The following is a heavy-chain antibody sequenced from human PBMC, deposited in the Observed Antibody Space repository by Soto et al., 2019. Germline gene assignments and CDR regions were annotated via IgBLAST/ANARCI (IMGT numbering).Heavy chain of an antibody. CDR3: ARRPRYCSSTSCYSFDYYYYGMDV. CDR2: IYPGDSDT. CDR1: GYSFTSYW. D-gene: IGHD2-2*02. Sequence: GESLKISCKGSGYSFTSYWIGWVRQMPGKGLEWMGIIYPGDSDTRYSPSFQGHVTISADKSISTAYLQWSSLKASDTAMYYCARRPRYCSSTSCYSFDYYYYGMDVWGQGTTVTVSS. V-gene: IGHV5-51*01. J-gene: IGHJ6*02.